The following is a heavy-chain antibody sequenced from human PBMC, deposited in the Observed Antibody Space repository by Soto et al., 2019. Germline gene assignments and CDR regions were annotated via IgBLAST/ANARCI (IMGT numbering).Heavy chain of an antibody. Sequence: ASVKVSCKASGYTFTSYGISWVRQAPGQGLEWMGWISAYNGNTNYAQKLQGRVTMTTDTSTSTVYMELRSLRSDDTAVYYCARFRQVGATNYYYYGMDVWGQGTTVTVSS. V-gene: IGHV1-18*04. J-gene: IGHJ6*02. CDR2: ISAYNGNT. CDR3: ARFRQVGATNYYYYGMDV. D-gene: IGHD1-26*01. CDR1: GYTFTSYG.